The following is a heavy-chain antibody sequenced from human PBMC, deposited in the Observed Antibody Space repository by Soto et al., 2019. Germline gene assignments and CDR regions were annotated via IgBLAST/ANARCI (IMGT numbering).Heavy chain of an antibody. J-gene: IGHJ4*02. Sequence: GGSLRLSCAASGFPVSNYAINWVRQSPGKGLEWVSFISVSAGSTYYADSVKGRFTITRDNSKNTLYLQMNSLRAEDTAVYYCAKAGGAAGHLDYFDYWGQGTLVTVSS. CDR3: AKAGGAAGHLDYFDY. CDR2: ISVSAGST. D-gene: IGHD6-13*01. CDR1: GFPVSNYA. V-gene: IGHV3-23*01.